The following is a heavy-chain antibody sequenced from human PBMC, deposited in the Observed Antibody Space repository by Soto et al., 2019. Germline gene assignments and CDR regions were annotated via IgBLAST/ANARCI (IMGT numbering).Heavy chain of an antibody. Sequence: VQLQESGPGLVKPSGTLSLTCAVSGASISSGNWWSWVRQSPGKGLEWIGEIYHSGSTNHNPSLXXRXLISLDKSRNQFSLKLSSVTAADTAVYFCASHRGNTFGPYDDWGQGTQVTVSS. J-gene: IGHJ4*01. D-gene: IGHD3-16*01. CDR3: ASHRGNTFGPYDD. CDR1: GASISSGNW. V-gene: IGHV4-4*02. CDR2: IYHSGST.